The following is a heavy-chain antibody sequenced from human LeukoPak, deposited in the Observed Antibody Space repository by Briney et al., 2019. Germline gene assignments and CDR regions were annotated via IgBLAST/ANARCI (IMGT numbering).Heavy chain of an antibody. CDR1: GYTFTGYY. D-gene: IGHD3-16*02. V-gene: IGHV1-2*04. CDR2: INPNSGGT. CDR3: ARMEDYVWGSYRTSFSFDY. J-gene: IGHJ4*02. Sequence: ASVKVSCKASGYTFTGYYMHWVRQAPGQGLEWMGWINPNSGGTNYAQKFQGWVTMTRDTSISTAYMELSRLRSDDTAVYYCARMEDYVWGSYRTSFSFDYWGQGTLVTVSS.